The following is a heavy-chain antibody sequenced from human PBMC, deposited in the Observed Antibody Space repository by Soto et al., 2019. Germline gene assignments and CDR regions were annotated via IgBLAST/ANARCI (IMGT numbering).Heavy chain of an antibody. CDR2: IYWDDDK. Sequence: QITLKESGPTLVKPTQTLTLTCTFSGFSLSTGGVGVGWIRQPPGKALEWLALIYWDDDKRYSPSLKSRLTITKDASNNQVVLTMTNMDTVDTATSYCAHRLYSSAWPWDSGVFDYWGQGTLVTVSS. CDR1: GFSLSTGGVG. CDR3: AHRLYSSAWPWDSGVFDY. D-gene: IGHD6-19*01. V-gene: IGHV2-5*02. J-gene: IGHJ4*02.